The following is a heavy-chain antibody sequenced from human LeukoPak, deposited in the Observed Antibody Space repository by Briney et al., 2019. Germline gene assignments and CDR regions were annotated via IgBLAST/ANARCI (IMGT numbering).Heavy chain of an antibody. CDR2: VYYGGST. D-gene: IGHD3-16*01. J-gene: IGHJ6*03. V-gene: IGHV4-59*02. CDR1: GGSVSDFY. Sequence: PSETLSLTCSISGGSVSDFYWSWIRQSPGKGLEWIGYVYYGGSTTYSPSLKSRVSISRDTSRNHLSLKLTSVTAADTAVYYCARNGGSRFFYYYMDIWGQGTTVSVSS. CDR3: ARNGGSRFFYYYMDI.